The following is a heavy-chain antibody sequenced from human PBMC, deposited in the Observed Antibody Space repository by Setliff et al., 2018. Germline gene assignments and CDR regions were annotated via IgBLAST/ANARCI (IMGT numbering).Heavy chain of an antibody. CDR1: GYTFTNYG. CDR3: ARDADNYDTSENPIFDY. J-gene: IGHJ4*02. V-gene: IGHV1-18*01. Sequence: GASVKVSCKASGYTFTNYGISWVRQAPGQGLEWMAYINAYNGDTYYAENLQVRATVSTDTSTTTTYMELRNLRSDDTAVYYCARDADNYDTSENPIFDYWGQGTLVTVSS. CDR2: INAYNGDT. D-gene: IGHD3-22*01.